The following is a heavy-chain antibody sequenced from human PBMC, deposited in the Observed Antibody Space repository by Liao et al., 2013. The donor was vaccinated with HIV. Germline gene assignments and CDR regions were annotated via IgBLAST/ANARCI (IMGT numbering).Heavy chain of an antibody. Sequence: QVQLQESGPGLVKPSQTLSLTCTVSGGSISSGDYYWSWIRQPPGKGLEWIGYIHHSGITYYNPSLKSRLTMSLDTSKNQFSLKLSSVTAADTAVYYCAREFRGNFYYYMDVWGKGTTVTVSS. CDR3: AREFRGNFYYYMDV. V-gene: IGHV4-30-4*08. CDR1: GGSISSGDYY. CDR2: IHHSGIT. J-gene: IGHJ6*03.